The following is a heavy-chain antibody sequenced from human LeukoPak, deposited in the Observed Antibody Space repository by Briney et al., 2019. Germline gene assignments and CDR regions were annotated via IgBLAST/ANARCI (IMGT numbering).Heavy chain of an antibody. Sequence: GKSLRLSCAASGFTFSNYGIHWVRQAPGKGLEWVAVISSDGSNKYYADSVKGRFTISRDNSKNTLYLQMNSLRAEDTAVYYCAGGARRQQPFDYWGQGTLVTVSS. CDR1: GFTFSNYG. CDR3: AGGARRQQPFDY. CDR2: ISSDGSNK. D-gene: IGHD6-13*01. J-gene: IGHJ4*02. V-gene: IGHV3-30*03.